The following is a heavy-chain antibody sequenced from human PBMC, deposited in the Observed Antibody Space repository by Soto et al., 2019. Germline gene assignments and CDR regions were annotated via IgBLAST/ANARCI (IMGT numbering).Heavy chain of an antibody. Sequence: QVQLQASGPGLVKPSQTLALSCTVSGVPIYRGDYYWSWVRQSPVKGLEWLGYIYYTGTTYYYPSLETRLTISLDATKSQFSLRLTSMTAADTAVYFYAAFSTFDLRGGDYEAFWGQGLQVTVSS. CDR3: AAFSTFDLRGGDYEAF. J-gene: IGHJ1*01. V-gene: IGHV4-30-4*03. D-gene: IGHD2-21*01. CDR1: GVPIYRGDYY. CDR2: IYYTGTT.